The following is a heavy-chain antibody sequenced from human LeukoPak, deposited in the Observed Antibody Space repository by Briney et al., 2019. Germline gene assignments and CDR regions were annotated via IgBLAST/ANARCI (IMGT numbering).Heavy chain of an antibody. CDR3: ARGGTGATRDDTFDI. J-gene: IGHJ3*02. Sequence: PGGSLRLSCTASAFTFSSYSINWVRQAPGEGLEWVSSISSGSSYIFYADSVKGRFTISRDNAKNSLYLQMNSLRAEDTAVYYCARGGTGATRDDTFDIWGQGAMVTVFS. D-gene: IGHD1-7*01. CDR2: ISSGSSYI. CDR1: AFTFSSYS. V-gene: IGHV3-21*01.